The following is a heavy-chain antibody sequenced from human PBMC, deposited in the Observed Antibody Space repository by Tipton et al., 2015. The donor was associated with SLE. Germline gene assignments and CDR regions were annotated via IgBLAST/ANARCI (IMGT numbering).Heavy chain of an antibody. D-gene: IGHD5-12*01. CDR3: ARDLTGSWLRIGGGDY. J-gene: IGHJ4*02. CDR1: GYTFTGYY. V-gene: IGHV1-2*02. CDR2: INPNSGGT. Sequence: QVQLVQSGAEVKKPGASVKVSCKASGYTFTGYYMHWVRQAPGQGLEWMGWINPNSGGTNYAQKFQGRVTMTRDTPISTAYMELSRLRSDDTAVYYCARDLTGSWLRIGGGDYWGQGTLVTVSS.